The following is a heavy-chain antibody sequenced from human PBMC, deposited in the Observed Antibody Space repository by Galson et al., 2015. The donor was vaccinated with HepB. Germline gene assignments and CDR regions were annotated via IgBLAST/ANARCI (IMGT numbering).Heavy chain of an antibody. CDR3: ARVADADYGDHSHFDY. CDR2: IKQDGSEK. CDR1: GFMFSSYW. V-gene: IGHV3-7*01. J-gene: IGHJ4*02. D-gene: IGHD4-17*01. Sequence: SLRLSCAASGFMFSSYWMTWVRQAPGKGLEWVANIKQDGSEKYYVDSVKGRFSIYRDNDKNSLFLQMNSLRAEDTALYYCARVADADYGDHSHFDYWGQGTLVTVSS.